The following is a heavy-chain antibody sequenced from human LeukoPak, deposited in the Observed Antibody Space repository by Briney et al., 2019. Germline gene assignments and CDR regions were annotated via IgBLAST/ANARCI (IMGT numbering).Heavy chain of an antibody. V-gene: IGHV1-2*02. CDR3: ARARYDSSGYYSFSDY. J-gene: IGHJ4*02. CDR2: INPNSGGT. Sequence: ASVKVSCKASGNTFNNYAISWVRQAPGQGLEWMGWINPNSGGTKYAQKFQGRVTMTRDTSISTAYMELSRLRSDDTAVYYCARARYDSSGYYSFSDYWGQGTLVTVSS. CDR1: GNTFNNYA. D-gene: IGHD3-22*01.